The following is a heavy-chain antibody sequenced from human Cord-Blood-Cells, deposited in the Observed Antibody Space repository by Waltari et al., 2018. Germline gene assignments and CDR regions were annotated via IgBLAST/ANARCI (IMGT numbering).Heavy chain of an antibody. J-gene: IGHJ5*02. CDR1: GGTFGSYA. V-gene: IGHV1-69*01. CDR2: IIPIFGTA. Sequence: QVQLVQSGAEVKKPGSSVKDSCKASGGTFGSYAISWVRQAPGQGLEWMGGIIPIFGTANYAQKFQGRVTITADESTSTAYMELSSLRSEDTAVYYCARSLVVVAAHNWFDPWGQGTLVTVSS. D-gene: IGHD2-15*01. CDR3: ARSLVVVAAHNWFDP.